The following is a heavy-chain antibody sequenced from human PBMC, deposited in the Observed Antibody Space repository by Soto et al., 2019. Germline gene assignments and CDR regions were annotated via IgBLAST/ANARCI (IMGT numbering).Heavy chain of an antibody. V-gene: IGHV5-51*01. CDR1: GYSFTNHW. Sequence: GESLKISCKASGYSFTNHWIDWVRQMPGKGLEWMGIIYPGDSDTRYSPSFQGQVTISADKSISTAYLQWRSLKASDTALYYCGRLNNDGFDIWGKGKMVTVPS. CDR2: IYPGDSDT. J-gene: IGHJ3*02. CDR3: GRLNNDGFDI.